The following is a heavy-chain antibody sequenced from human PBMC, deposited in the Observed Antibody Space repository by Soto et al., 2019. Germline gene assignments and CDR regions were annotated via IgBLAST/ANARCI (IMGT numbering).Heavy chain of an antibody. J-gene: IGHJ4*02. Sequence: PSETLSLTCTVSGGSISSYYWSWIRQPPGKGLEWIGYIYYSGSTNYNPSLKSRVTISVDTSKNQFSLKLSSVTAADTAVYYCAREPLAHSYFDFWGQGILVTVSS. CDR2: IYYSGST. CDR1: GGSISSYY. V-gene: IGHV4-59*01. CDR3: AREPLAHSYFDF.